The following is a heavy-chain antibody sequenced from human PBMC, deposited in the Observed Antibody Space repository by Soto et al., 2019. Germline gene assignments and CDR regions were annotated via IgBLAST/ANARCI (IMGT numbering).Heavy chain of an antibody. CDR2: ISSSSSYI. V-gene: IGHV3-21*01. CDR3: AREYYSNYYYYGMDV. J-gene: IGHJ6*02. CDR1: GFTFSSYS. Sequence: EVQLVESGGGLVKPGGSLRLSCAASGFTFSSYSMNWVRQAPGKGLEWVSSISSSSSYIYYADSVKGRFTISRDNAKHSLDVQMNSLRAEDTAVYYCAREYYSNYYYYGMDVWGQGTTVTVSS. D-gene: IGHD3-10*01.